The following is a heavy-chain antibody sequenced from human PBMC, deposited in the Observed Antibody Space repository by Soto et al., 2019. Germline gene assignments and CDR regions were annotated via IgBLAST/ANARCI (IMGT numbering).Heavy chain of an antibody. CDR1: GYTFSSFD. CDR3: AREDCTSTTCYPFDF. CDR2: MNPESGNT. V-gene: IGHV1-8*01. D-gene: IGHD2-2*01. J-gene: IGHJ4*02. Sequence: ASVKVSCKASGYTFSSFDINWVRQAAGQGLEWMGWMNPESGNTGYAQKFQGRVTMTRNTSTSTAYMELSSLSSEDTAVYYCAREDCTSTTCYPFDFWGQGTLVTSPQ.